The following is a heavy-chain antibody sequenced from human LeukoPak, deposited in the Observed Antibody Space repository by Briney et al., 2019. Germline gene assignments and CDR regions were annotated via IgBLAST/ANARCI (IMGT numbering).Heavy chain of an antibody. J-gene: IGHJ1*01. D-gene: IGHD2-15*01. V-gene: IGHV3-74*01. CDR3: ARPLYCSGGSCYVYFQH. CDR2: INSDGSST. Sequence: GGSLRLSCAASGFTFSSYWMRWVRQAPGKGLVWVSRINSDGSSTSYADSVRGRFTISRDNAKNTLYLQMNSLRAEDTAVYYCARPLYCSGGSCYVYFQHWGQGTLVTVSS. CDR1: GFTFSSYW.